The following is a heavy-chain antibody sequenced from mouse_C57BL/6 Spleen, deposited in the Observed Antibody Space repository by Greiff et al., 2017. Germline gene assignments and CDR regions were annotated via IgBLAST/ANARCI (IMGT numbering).Heavy chain of an antibody. D-gene: IGHD2-3*01. CDR2: IYPRSGNT. CDR3: ASYDGYYSSMDY. J-gene: IGHJ4*01. V-gene: IGHV1-81*01. Sequence: VKLVESGAELARPGASVKLSCKASGYTFTSYGISWVKQRTGQGLEWIGEIYPRSGNTYYNEKFKGKATLTADKSSSTAYMELRSLTSEDSAVYFCASYDGYYSSMDYWGQGTSVTVSS. CDR1: GYTFTSYG.